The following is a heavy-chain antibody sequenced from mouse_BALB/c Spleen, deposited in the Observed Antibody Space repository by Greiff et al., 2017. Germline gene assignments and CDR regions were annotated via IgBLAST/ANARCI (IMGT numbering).Heavy chain of an antibody. CDR1: GYSFTSYY. J-gene: IGHJ2*01. CDR3: ARGAMSNYFDY. V-gene: IGHV1S135*01. CDR2: IDPFNGGT. Sequence: EVHLVESGPELMKPGASVKISCKASGYSFTSYYMHWVKQSHGKSLEWIGYIDPFNGGTSYNQKFKGKATLTVDKSSSTAYMHLSSLTSEDSAVYYCARGAMSNYFDYWGQGTTLTVSS.